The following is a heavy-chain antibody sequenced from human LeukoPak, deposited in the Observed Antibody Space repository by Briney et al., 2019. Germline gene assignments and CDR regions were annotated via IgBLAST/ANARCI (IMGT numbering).Heavy chain of an antibody. CDR3: ARTYYDILTGVDAFGI. CDR1: GFTFSSYW. V-gene: IGHV3-7*01. D-gene: IGHD3-9*01. CDR2: IRQDGSEK. J-gene: IGHJ3*02. Sequence: GGSLRLSCAASGFTFSSYWMSWVRQAPGKGLEWVANIRQDGSEKYYVDSVKGRFTISRDNAKNSLYLQMNSLRAEDTAVYYCARTYYDILTGVDAFGIWGQGTMVTVSS.